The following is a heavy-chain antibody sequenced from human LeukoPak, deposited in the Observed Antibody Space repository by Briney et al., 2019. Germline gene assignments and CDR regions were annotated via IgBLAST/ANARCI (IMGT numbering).Heavy chain of an antibody. CDR1: GFTFDDYA. V-gene: IGHV3-20*04. J-gene: IGHJ4*02. D-gene: IGHD4-11*01. Sequence: GGSLRLSCAASGFTFDDYAMTWVRQPPGKGLEGVSTVNWNGGSTSYADSVKGRFTISRDNAKNSLYLQMSSLRADDTAFYYCARGGTVTTFDYWGQGTLVTVSS. CDR3: ARGGTVTTFDY. CDR2: VNWNGGST.